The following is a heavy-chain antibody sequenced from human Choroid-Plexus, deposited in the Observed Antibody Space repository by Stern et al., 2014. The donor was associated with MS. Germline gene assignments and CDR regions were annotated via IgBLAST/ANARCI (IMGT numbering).Heavy chain of an antibody. J-gene: IGHJ5*02. CDR1: GFTFGSCG. V-gene: IGHV3-30*18. Sequence: QVQLVESGGGVVQPGRPLRLSCVASGFTFGSCGMHWVRQAPGKGLEGGAGVSYDGSNKYYADSVKGRFTISRDNSQNTLYMQMSSLRPEDTAVYYCAKDRQYLTYFFDHWGQGSLVTVSS. CDR2: VSYDGSNK. D-gene: IGHD2/OR15-2a*01. CDR3: AKDRQYLTYFFDH.